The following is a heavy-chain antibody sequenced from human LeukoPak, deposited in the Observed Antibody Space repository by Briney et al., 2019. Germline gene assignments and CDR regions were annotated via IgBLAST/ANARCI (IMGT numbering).Heavy chain of an antibody. V-gene: IGHV3-11*01. CDR1: GFTFSDYY. D-gene: IGHD6-13*01. CDR3: ASSAAAGYYYYMDV. Sequence: GGSLRLSCAASGFTFSDYYMSWVRQAPGKGREWVSYISSSGTTIYYADSVKGRFTISTDNAKNSLYLQMTSLRAEDTAVYYCASSAAAGYYYYMDVWGKETTVTVSS. CDR2: ISSSGTTI. J-gene: IGHJ6*03.